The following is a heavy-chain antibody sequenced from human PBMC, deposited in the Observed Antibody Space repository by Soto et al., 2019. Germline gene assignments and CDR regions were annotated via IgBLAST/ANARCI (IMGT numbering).Heavy chain of an antibody. Sequence: SETLSLTCAVSGVSVTSNVWWSWVREPPGKGLEWIGEAYHNGLTDYNPSLKSRVTMSVDTSKNEFSLKLTSLTAADTAIYYCARDAAVPGESDRFDYWGQGTLVTVSS. CDR3: ARDAAVPGESDRFDY. V-gene: IGHV4-4*02. D-gene: IGHD6-19*01. CDR1: GVSVTSNVW. CDR2: AYHNGLT. J-gene: IGHJ4*02.